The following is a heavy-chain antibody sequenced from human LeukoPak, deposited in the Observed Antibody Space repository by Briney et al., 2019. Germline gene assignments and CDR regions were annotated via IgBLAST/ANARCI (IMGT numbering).Heavy chain of an antibody. CDR2: IRSKAYRGTA. Sequence: GGSLRLSCTTSGFTFGDYAMSWVRQAPGKGLEWVGFIRSKAYRGTAQYAASVKGRFTISRDDSKSITYLQTNSLETEDTAVYYCCSVRDSSAYYHSGVGYWGQGTLVTVSS. CDR1: GFTFGDYA. D-gene: IGHD3-22*01. CDR3: CSVRDSSAYYHSGVGY. J-gene: IGHJ4*02. V-gene: IGHV3-49*04.